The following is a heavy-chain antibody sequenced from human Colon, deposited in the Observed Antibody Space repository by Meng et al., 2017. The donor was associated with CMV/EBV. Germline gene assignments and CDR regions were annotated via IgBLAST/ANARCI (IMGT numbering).Heavy chain of an antibody. J-gene: IGHJ4*02. Sequence: VQLQESGPGLVKPSGTLSLTCTVSGDSTSGFFWSWIRQPAGKGLEWIGRIYSSGSTFYNPSLESRVTMSIDTSKNQFSLRLASVTAADTAVYFCAKEQSIGIAVTGIFDFWGQGALVTVSS. CDR2: IYSSGST. CDR1: GDSTSGFF. CDR3: AKEQSIGIAVTGIFDF. V-gene: IGHV4-4*07. D-gene: IGHD6-19*01.